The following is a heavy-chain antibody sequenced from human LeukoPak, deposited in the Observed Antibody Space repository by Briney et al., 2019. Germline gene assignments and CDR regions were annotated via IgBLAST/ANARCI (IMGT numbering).Heavy chain of an antibody. V-gene: IGHV3-33*03. CDR2: IWYDGSNK. Sequence: GRSLRLSCAASGFTFTSYGLNWVRQAPGKGLEWVADIWYDGSNKYYADSVKGRFVISRDQSKNTLFLQMNSLRAEDTAVYYCAKLGTKLSSDYWGQGTLVTVSS. J-gene: IGHJ4*02. CDR3: AKLGTKLSSDY. D-gene: IGHD5/OR15-5a*01. CDR1: GFTFTSYG.